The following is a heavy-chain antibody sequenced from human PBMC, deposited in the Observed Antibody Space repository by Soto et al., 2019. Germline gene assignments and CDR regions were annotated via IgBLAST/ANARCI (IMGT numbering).Heavy chain of an antibody. D-gene: IGHD3-10*01. Sequence: SETLSLTCTVSGGSISSGGYYWSWIRQLPGKGLEWIGYIYYSGSTYYNLSLKSRVTISVDTSKNQFSLKLSSVTAADTAVYYCARVELAYNWFDPWGQGTLDTVSS. J-gene: IGHJ5*02. CDR2: IYYSGST. CDR3: ARVELAYNWFDP. V-gene: IGHV4-31*03. CDR1: GGSISSGGYY.